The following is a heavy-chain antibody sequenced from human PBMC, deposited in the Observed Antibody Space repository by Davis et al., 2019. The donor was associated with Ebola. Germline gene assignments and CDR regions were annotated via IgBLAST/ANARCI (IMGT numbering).Heavy chain of an antibody. V-gene: IGHV5-51*01. CDR3: ATSTGTTAFPYYYYGMDV. J-gene: IGHJ6*02. D-gene: IGHD1-1*01. CDR2: IYPGDSDT. CDR1: GYSFTSYW. Sequence: GESLKISCRGSGYSFTSYWIGWVRQLPGKGLEWMGIIYPGDSDTRYSPSFQGQVTISADKSISTAYLQWSSLKASDTAMYYCATSTGTTAFPYYYYGMDVWGQGTRSPSP.